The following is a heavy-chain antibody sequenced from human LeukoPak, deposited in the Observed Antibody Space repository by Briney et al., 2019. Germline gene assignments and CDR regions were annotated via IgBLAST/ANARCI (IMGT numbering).Heavy chain of an antibody. V-gene: IGHV3-23*01. CDR3: AKDWGGYSSTYYFDY. CDR2: ISGSGGST. CDR1: GFTFSSYA. J-gene: IGHJ4*02. Sequence: GGSLRLSCAASGFTFSSYAMSWVRQAPGKGLEWVSAISGSGGSTYYADSVKGWFTISRDNSKNTLYLQMNSLRAEDTAVYYCAKDWGGYSSTYYFDYWGQGTLVTVSS. D-gene: IGHD5-18*01.